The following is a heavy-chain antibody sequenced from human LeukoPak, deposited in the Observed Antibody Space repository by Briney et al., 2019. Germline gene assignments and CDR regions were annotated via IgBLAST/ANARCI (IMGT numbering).Heavy chain of an antibody. V-gene: IGHV3-33*01. CDR1: GLTFSSYG. D-gene: IGHD3-22*01. J-gene: IGHJ4*02. CDR2: IWYDGSNK. CDR3: AREGDYYDSSGYFDY. Sequence: GGSLRLSCAASGLTFSSYGMHWVRQAPGKGLEWVAVIWYDGSNKYYADSVKGRFTISRDNSKNTLYLQMNSLRAEDTAVYYCAREGDYYDSSGYFDYWGQGTLVTASS.